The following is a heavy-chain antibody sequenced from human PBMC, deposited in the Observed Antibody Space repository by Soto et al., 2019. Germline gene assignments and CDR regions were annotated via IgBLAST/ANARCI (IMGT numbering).Heavy chain of an antibody. CDR2: TCYRSKWYN. J-gene: IGHJ4*02. D-gene: IGHD6-6*01. CDR1: GDSVSSNSAA. Sequence: PSQPLSLTCAISGDSVSSNSAAWNWIRQSPSRGLEWLGRTCYRSKWYNDYAVSVKSRITIDPDTSKNQFSLQLNSVTPDDTAVYYCARGTSSSKTFDYWGQGTLVTVSS. V-gene: IGHV6-1*01. CDR3: ARGTSSSKTFDY.